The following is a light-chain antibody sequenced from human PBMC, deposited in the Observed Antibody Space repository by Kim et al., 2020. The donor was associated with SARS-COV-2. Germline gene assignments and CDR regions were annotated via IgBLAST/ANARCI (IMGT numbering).Light chain of an antibody. CDR3: SAWDTSLNGWV. V-gene: IGLV10-54*01. CDR2: RNN. Sequence: QAATLTCTGNGNNVGNQGAAWMQQHQGHPPKLLSYRNNNRPSGILERFSASRSGNTASLTITGLQPEDEADYYCSAWDTSLNGWVFGGGTQLTVL. J-gene: IGLJ3*02. CDR1: GNNVGNQG.